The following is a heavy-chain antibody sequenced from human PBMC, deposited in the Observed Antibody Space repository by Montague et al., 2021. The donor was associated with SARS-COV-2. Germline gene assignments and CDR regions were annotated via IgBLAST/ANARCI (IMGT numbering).Heavy chain of an antibody. CDR3: ARVGGSYSAGIDY. CDR1: GGSISGYY. V-gene: IGHV4-4*07. D-gene: IGHD1-26*01. CDR2: IYTSETLSGXT. J-gene: IGHJ4*02. Sequence: SETLSLTCTVSGGSISGYYWTWVRQPAGKGLEWIGSIYTSETLSGXTNYNPSLKSRVTLSVDMSKNQFSLKLNSVTAADTAVYYCARVGGSYSAGIDYWGQGTLVTVSS.